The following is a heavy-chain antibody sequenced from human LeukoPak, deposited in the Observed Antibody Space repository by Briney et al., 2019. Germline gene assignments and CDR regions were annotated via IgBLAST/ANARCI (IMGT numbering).Heavy chain of an antibody. J-gene: IGHJ4*02. D-gene: IGHD3/OR15-3a*01. CDR3: ARQTGSGLFILP. V-gene: IGHV4-39*01. CDR2: IYYRGNT. Sequence: PSETLSLTCTVSGVSISSSNSYWGGIRQPPGKGREWSGSIYYRGNTYYNASRKSQVSISINTAKNKFSLRLTSVPAADTAVYYCARQTGSGLFILPGGQGTLVTVSS. CDR1: GVSISSSNSY.